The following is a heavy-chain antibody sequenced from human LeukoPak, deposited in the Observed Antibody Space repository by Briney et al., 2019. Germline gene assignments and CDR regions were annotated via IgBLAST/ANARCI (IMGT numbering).Heavy chain of an antibody. Sequence: GASVKVSCKASGYTFTGYYMHWVRQAPGQGLEWMGWINPNSGGTNYAQKFQGRVTMTRDTSISTVYMELSSLRSEDTAVYYCARMEGTVAKGGLDYWGQGTLVTVSS. CDR1: GYTFTGYY. J-gene: IGHJ4*02. V-gene: IGHV1-2*02. CDR2: INPNSGGT. D-gene: IGHD4-23*01. CDR3: ARMEGTVAKGGLDY.